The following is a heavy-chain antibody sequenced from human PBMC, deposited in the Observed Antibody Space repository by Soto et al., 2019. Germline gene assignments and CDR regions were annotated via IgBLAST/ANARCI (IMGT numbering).Heavy chain of an antibody. CDR3: TTDQVPAALLLFRSLWFLAFYI. CDR1: GFTFSNAW. V-gene: IGHV3-15*01. J-gene: IGHJ3*02. Sequence: GGSLRLSCAASGFTFSNAWMSWVRQAPGKGLEWVGRIKSKTDGGTTDYAAPVKGRFTISRDDSKNTLYLQMNSLKTEDTAVYYCTTDQVPAALLLFRSLWFLAFYIWGQGTTVTVSS. D-gene: IGHD2-2*01. CDR2: IKSKTDGGTT.